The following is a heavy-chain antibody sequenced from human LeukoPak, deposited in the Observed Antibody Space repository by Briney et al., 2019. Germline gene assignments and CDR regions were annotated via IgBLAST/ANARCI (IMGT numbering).Heavy chain of an antibody. D-gene: IGHD2-21*02. V-gene: IGHV4-61*02. CDR2: IYTSGST. J-gene: IGHJ4*02. CDR3: ARDRVGTGFDY. Sequence: SQTLSLTCTVSGGSISSGSYYWNWVRQPAGTGLEWIGRIYTSGSTNYNPSLKSRVTISVDTSKNQFSLKLSSVTAADTAVYYCARDRVGTGFDYWGQGTLVTVSS. CDR1: GGSISSGSYY.